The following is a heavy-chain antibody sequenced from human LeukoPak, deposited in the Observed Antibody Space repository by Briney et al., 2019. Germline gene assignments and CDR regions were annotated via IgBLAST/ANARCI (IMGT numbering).Heavy chain of an antibody. CDR1: GYSFTSYW. J-gene: IGHJ5*02. CDR3: ARAGWFGELAPYNWFDP. CDR2: IYPGDSDT. V-gene: IGHV5-51*01. D-gene: IGHD3-10*01. Sequence: GESLKISCKGSGYSFTSYWIGWVRQMPGKGLEWMGIIYPGDSDTRYSPSFQGQVTISADKSISTAYLQWSSLKASDTAVYYCARAGWFGELAPYNWFDPWGQGTLVTVSS.